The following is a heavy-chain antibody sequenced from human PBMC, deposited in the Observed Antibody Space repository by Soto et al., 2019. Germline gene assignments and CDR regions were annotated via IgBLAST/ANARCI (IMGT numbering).Heavy chain of an antibody. V-gene: IGHV1-18*01. J-gene: IGHJ5*02. Sequence: GASVKVSCKASGYTFTSYGISWVRQAPGQGPEWMGWISAYNGNTNYAQKLQGRVTMTTDTSTSTAYMELRSLRSDDTAVYYCMIGYSSSWYSGWFDPWGQGTLVTVSS. CDR3: MIGYSSSWYSGWFDP. D-gene: IGHD6-13*01. CDR2: ISAYNGNT. CDR1: GYTFTSYG.